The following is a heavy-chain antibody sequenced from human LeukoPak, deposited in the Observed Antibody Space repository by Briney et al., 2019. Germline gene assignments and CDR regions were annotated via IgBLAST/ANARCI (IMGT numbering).Heavy chain of an antibody. Sequence: PSETLSLTCTVSGGSISSYYWCWIRQPPGKGLEWIGYIYYSGSTNYNPSLKSRVTISVDTSKNQFSLKLSSVTAADTAVYYCAPYLAGYCSSTSCSGPSWFDPWGQGTLVTVSS. D-gene: IGHD2-2*01. CDR1: GGSISSYY. CDR2: IYYSGST. V-gene: IGHV4-59*01. J-gene: IGHJ5*02. CDR3: APYLAGYCSSTSCSGPSWFDP.